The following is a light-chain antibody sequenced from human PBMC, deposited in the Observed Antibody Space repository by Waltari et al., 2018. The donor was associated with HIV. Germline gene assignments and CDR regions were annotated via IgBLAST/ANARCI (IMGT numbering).Light chain of an antibody. CDR2: QDH. V-gene: IGLV3-1*01. CDR3: QAWGSTTSGV. J-gene: IGLJ2*01. CDR1: VVGDTY. Sequence: YDVSLRHSVTASPGERAKAIVSVSVVGDTYTYWYQHKPGQSPLLVIYQDHKRPSVIPERFSGCSSGYTATLTIRGSLPMDAADYCCQAWGSTTSGVFGRGTKLTVL.